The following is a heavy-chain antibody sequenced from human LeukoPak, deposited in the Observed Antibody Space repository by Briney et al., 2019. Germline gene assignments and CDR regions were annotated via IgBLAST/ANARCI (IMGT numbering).Heavy chain of an antibody. CDR1: GYTFTSYY. V-gene: IGHV1-46*01. D-gene: IGHD2-15*01. Sequence: ASVKVTCKASGYTFTSYYMHWVRQAPGQGLEWMGVINPSGGSTSYAQKFQGRVTMTRNTSTSTVCMELSSLRSEDTAVYYCARVDCSGGSCYLDYWGQGTLVTVSS. J-gene: IGHJ4*02. CDR3: ARVDCSGGSCYLDY. CDR2: INPSGGST.